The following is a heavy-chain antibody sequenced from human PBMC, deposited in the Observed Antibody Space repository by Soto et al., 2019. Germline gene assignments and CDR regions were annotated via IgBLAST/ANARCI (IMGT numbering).Heavy chain of an antibody. J-gene: IGHJ4*02. CDR3: ARGFSSSDKSFDY. CDR1: GFTFSSYG. CDR2: IWYDGSNK. Sequence: QVQLVESGGGVVQPGRSLRLSCAASGFTFSSYGMHWVRQAPGKGLEWVAVIWYDGSNKYYADSVKGRFTISRDNSKNTLYLQINSLRAEDTAVYYCARGFSSSDKSFDYWGQGTLVTVSS. V-gene: IGHV3-33*01. D-gene: IGHD6-6*01.